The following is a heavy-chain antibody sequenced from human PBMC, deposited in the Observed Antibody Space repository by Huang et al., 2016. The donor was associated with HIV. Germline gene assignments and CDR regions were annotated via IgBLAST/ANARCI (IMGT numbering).Heavy chain of an antibody. V-gene: IGHV3-23*01. J-gene: IGHJ4*02. D-gene: IGHD3-10*01. CDR1: GFTFNNYA. CDR2: ISGNGVST. Sequence: EVQLLESGGGLVQPGGSLRLSCAASGFTFNNYAMNWVRQAPGKGLEWVSTISGNGVSTDYADSVKGRCTISRDNSKNTLYLHMNSLRVEDTAVYYCAKGIKSSGSYYFDYWGQGTLVTVSS. CDR3: AKGIKSSGSYYFDY.